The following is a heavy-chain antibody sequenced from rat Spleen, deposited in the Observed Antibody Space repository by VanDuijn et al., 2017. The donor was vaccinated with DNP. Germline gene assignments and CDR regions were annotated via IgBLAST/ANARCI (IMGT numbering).Heavy chain of an antibody. Sequence: EVQLVESGGGLVQPGRSLKLSCAASGFTFSNYYMAWVRQAPKKGLEWVATIRTSGSRTYYPDSVKGRFTISRDNAKSSLYLQMNSLKSEDTATYYCARHNTTVAYYFDYWGQGVMVTVSS. D-gene: IGHD1-1*01. J-gene: IGHJ2*01. CDR3: ARHNTTVAYYFDY. CDR2: IRTSGSRT. V-gene: IGHV5-25*01. CDR1: GFTFSNYY.